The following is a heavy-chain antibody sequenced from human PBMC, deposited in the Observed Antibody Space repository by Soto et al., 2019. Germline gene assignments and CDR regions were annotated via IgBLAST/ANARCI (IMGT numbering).Heavy chain of an antibody. CDR3: AKDLVYCRSSSCDGRDCIYFALDA. D-gene: IGHD1-26*01. Sequence: EVQLLASGGGLVQPGESLRLSCAASGFSFSRHAMSWVRQAPGEGLEWVSLISGSRTSPFYAASGTGRFTISRANSEYTLYLQMHHLGSDDAAVYFCAKDLVYCRSSSCDGRDCIYFALDAWGQGTMVSVAS. J-gene: IGHJ6*02. CDR2: ISGSRTSP. CDR1: GFSFSRHA. V-gene: IGHV3-23*01.